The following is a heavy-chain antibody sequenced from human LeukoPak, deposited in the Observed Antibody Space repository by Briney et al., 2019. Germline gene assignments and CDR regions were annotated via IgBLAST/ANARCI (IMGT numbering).Heavy chain of an antibody. CDR1: SGSISSGDYY. V-gene: IGHV4-30-4*01. CDR3: ARDRWFWSGYPFNYYGMDV. Sequence: SETLSLTCTVSSGSISSGDYYWSWIRQPPGKGLEWIGYIYYSGSTYYNPSLKSRVTISVDTSKNQFSLKLSSVTAADTAVYYCARDRWFWSGYPFNYYGMDVWGQGTTVTVSS. CDR2: IYYSGST. D-gene: IGHD3-3*01. J-gene: IGHJ6*02.